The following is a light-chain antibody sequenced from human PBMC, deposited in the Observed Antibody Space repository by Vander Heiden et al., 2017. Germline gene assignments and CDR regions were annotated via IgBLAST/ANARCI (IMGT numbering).Light chain of an antibody. V-gene: IGLV1-47*01. CDR1: GSNIGSNY. Sequence: QSVLTQPPSASGTPGPRCNISCSGSGSNIGSNYVYWYQPLPGTAPKRLIYGNNQRPSGVPDRCSCSKSGTSASLAISGLRSEEEADYYCAAWEDSLSVHVVFGGGTKLTVL. J-gene: IGLJ2*01. CDR3: AAWEDSLSVHVV. CDR2: GNN.